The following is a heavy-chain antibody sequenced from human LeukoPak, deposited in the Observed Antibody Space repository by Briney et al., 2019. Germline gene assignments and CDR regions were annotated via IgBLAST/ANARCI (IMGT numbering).Heavy chain of an antibody. V-gene: IGHV1-18*01. Sequence: ASVKVSCKASGYTFTSYGISWVRQAPGQGLEWMGWISAYNGNTNYAQKLQGRVTMTRSTSITTAYMELSSLRSEDTAVYYCARAYGSGSYLYYFDYWGQGTLVTVSS. D-gene: IGHD3-10*01. CDR1: GYTFTSYG. J-gene: IGHJ4*02. CDR3: ARAYGSGSYLYYFDY. CDR2: ISAYNGNT.